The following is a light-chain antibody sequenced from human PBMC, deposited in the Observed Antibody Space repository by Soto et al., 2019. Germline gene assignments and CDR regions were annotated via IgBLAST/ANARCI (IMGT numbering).Light chain of an antibody. CDR2: EDN. Sequence: NFMLTQPHSVSESPGKTVTISCTRSRGSIASNYVQWYQQRPGSAPTTVIYEDNQRPSGVPDRFSGSIDSSSNSASLTISGLKTEDEADYYCQSYDSSKKGVFGGGTKLTVL. CDR3: QSYDSSKKGV. V-gene: IGLV6-57*03. CDR1: RGSIASNY. J-gene: IGLJ3*02.